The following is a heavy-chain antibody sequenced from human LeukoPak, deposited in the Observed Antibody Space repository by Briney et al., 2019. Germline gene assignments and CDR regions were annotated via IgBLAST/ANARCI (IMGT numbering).Heavy chain of an antibody. V-gene: IGHV4-4*07. Sequence: SETLSLTCTVSGGSISSYYWSWIRQPAGKGLEWIGRIYTSGSTNYNPSLKSRVTMSVDTSKNQFSLKLSSVTAADTAVYYCARDPHYYDSSGYYPVGWFDPWGQGTLVTVSS. D-gene: IGHD3-22*01. CDR2: IYTSGST. J-gene: IGHJ5*02. CDR1: GGSISSYY. CDR3: ARDPHYYDSSGYYPVGWFDP.